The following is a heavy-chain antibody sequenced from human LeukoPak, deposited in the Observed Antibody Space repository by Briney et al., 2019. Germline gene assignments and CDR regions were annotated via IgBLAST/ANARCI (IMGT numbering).Heavy chain of an antibody. CDR3: ARISVVTVSTTWYFDY. Sequence: SETLSLTCAVYGGSFSDYFWSWIRQPPGKGLEWIAEINHSGTTNYNPSLKSRVTISVDTSKNQFSLTLSSVTAAGTAVYYCARISVVTVSTTWYFDYWGQGTLVTVSS. V-gene: IGHV4-34*01. D-gene: IGHD5/OR15-5a*01. CDR1: GGSFSDYF. CDR2: INHSGTT. J-gene: IGHJ4*02.